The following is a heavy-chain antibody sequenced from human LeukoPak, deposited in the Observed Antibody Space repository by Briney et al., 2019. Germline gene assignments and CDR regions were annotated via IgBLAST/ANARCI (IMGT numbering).Heavy chain of an antibody. CDR3: AGNRNSYGRPNYYYGMDV. V-gene: IGHV5-51*01. CDR1: GYSFTSYW. CDR2: IYPGDSDT. Sequence: GESLKISCKGSGYSFTSYWIGWVRQMPGKGLEWMGIIYPGDSDTRYSPSFQGQVTISADKSISTAYLQWSSLKASDTAMYYCAGNRNSYGRPNYYYGMDVWGQGTTVTVTS. J-gene: IGHJ6*02. D-gene: IGHD5-18*01.